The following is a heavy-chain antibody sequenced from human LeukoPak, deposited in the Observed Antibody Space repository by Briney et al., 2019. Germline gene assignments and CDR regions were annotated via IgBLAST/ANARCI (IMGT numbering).Heavy chain of an antibody. D-gene: IGHD2-21*01. Sequence: GGSLRLSCAASEFTFSTFWMSWVRQAPGKGLEWVANIKADGSEKHYADSVEGRFSISRDNARSSLYLQMNSLRAEDTAVYYCVRDSDYQRNSGGLYAHYDALDIWGHGTMVTVSS. CDR3: VRDSDYQRNSGGLYAHYDALDI. CDR1: EFTFSTFW. CDR2: IKADGSEK. J-gene: IGHJ3*02. V-gene: IGHV3-7*01.